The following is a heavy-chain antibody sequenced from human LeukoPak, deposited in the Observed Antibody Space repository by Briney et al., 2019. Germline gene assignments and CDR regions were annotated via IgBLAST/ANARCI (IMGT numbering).Heavy chain of an antibody. CDR3: ARSLGDYVSYFGMDV. D-gene: IGHD4-17*01. CDR2: IYHSGST. J-gene: IGHJ6*04. V-gene: IGHV4-4*02. Sequence: SGTLSLTCAVSGGSISSSNWWSWVRQPPGKGLEWIGEIYHSGSTNYNPSLKSRVTMSVDKSKNQFSLKLSPVTAADTAVYYCARSLGDYVSYFGMDVWGKGTTVTVSS. CDR1: GGSISSSNW.